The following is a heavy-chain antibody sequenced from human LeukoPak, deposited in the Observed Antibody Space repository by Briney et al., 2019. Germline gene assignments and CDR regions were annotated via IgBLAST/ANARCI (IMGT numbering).Heavy chain of an antibody. V-gene: IGHV1-18*01. CDR2: ISPYSSHT. J-gene: IGHJ2*01. D-gene: IGHD3-22*01. Sequence: ASVKVSCKASGYNFINYGVSWVRQAPGQGLEWMGWISPYSSHTKYAQKFQGRVTMTTDTSTSTAYMELRSLRFDDTAVYYCARGVTGDSGGYYFWYLDFWGRGTLVTVSS. CDR1: GYNFINYG. CDR3: ARGVTGDSGGYYFWYLDF.